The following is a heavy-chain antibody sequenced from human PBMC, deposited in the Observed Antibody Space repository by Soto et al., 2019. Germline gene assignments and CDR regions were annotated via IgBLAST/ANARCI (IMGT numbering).Heavy chain of an antibody. CDR1: GFTFDDYA. CDR2: ISWNSGSI. V-gene: IGHV3-9*01. J-gene: IGHJ4*02. D-gene: IGHD6-19*01. CDR3: AKDSSGWPKYYFDY. Sequence: GGSLRLSCAASGFTFDDYAMHWVRQAPGKGLEWVSGISWNSGSIGYADSVKGRFTISRDNAKNSLYLQMNSLRAEDTALYYCAKDSSGWPKYYFDYWGQGTLVTVS.